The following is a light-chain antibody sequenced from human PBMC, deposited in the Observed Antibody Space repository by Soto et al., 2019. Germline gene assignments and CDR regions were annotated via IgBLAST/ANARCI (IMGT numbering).Light chain of an antibody. CDR3: QQYYSTPPT. CDR2: WAS. J-gene: IGKJ2*01. Sequence: DIVMNQSPDSLAVSLGERATINCKSSQSVLYSSNNKNYLAWYQQKPGQPPKLLISWASARESGVPDRFSGSGSGTDFTLTISSLQAEDVAVYYCQQYYSTPPTFGQGTKLEIK. V-gene: IGKV4-1*01. CDR1: QSVLYSSNNKNY.